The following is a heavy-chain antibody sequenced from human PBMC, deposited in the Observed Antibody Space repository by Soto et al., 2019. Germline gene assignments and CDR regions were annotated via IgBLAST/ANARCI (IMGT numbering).Heavy chain of an antibody. CDR2: IYYSGST. D-gene: IGHD3-10*01. V-gene: IGHV4-39*01. Sequence: SETLSLTCTVSGGSISSSSYYWGWIRQPPGKGLEWIGSIYYSGSTYYNPSLKSRVTISVDTSKNQFSLKLSSVTAADTAVYYCARHNKGPGITMVRGVSSWFDPWGQGTLVTVSS. J-gene: IGHJ5*02. CDR1: GGSISSSSYY. CDR3: ARHNKGPGITMVRGVSSWFDP.